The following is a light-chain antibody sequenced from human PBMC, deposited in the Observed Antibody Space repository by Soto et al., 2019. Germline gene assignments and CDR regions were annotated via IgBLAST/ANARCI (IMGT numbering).Light chain of an antibody. CDR3: QQRSNWPPST. J-gene: IGKJ5*01. CDR1: QSVSSY. CDR2: DAS. Sequence: VLTKSPATLSLSPAERSTLSCRASQSVSSYLAWYQQKPGQTPRLLIYDASNRATGIPARFSGSGSGTDFTLTISSLVPEDFAVYYCQQRSNWPPSTFGQGTRLE. V-gene: IGKV3-11*01.